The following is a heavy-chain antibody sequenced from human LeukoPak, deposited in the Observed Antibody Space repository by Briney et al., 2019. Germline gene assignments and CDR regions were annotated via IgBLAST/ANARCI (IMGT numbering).Heavy chain of an antibody. CDR1: GFSFSRYW. Sequence: PGGSLRLSCAASGFSFSRYWMSWVRQAPGKGLEWVANIKQDGSEKYYVDSVKGRFTISRDNAKNSLYLQMNSLRAEDTAVYFCARDPRTEMACFDSWGQGTLVTVSS. V-gene: IGHV3-7*05. CDR2: IKQDGSEK. CDR3: ARDPRTEMACFDS. D-gene: IGHD5-24*01. J-gene: IGHJ4*02.